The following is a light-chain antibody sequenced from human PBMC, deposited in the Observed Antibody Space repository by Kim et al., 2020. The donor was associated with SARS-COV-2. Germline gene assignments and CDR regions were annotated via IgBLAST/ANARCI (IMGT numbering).Light chain of an antibody. CDR3: SSYTSSSTLV. CDR1: SGDVGGYNY. V-gene: IGLV2-14*03. Sequence: QSALTQPASMSGSPGQSITISCTGTSGDVGGYNYVSSYQQHPGKAPKLMIYDVTNRPSGVSNRFSGTKSGNTASLTISGLQADDEADYYCSSYTSSSTLVFGGGTQLTVL. CDR2: DVT. J-gene: IGLJ3*02.